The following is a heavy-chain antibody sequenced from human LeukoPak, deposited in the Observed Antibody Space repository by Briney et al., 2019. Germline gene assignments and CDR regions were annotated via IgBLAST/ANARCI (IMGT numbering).Heavy chain of an antibody. D-gene: IGHD3-22*01. CDR2: KPYDGSNK. CDR1: GFTLRTYA. Sequence: SGGPLGSSVPPPGFTLRTYAMHGFRKAPGKGREGGAVKPYDGSNKYYADSVKGRFTISRDNSKNTLYLQMNSLRAEDTAVYYCAKSRSNYYDSSGTYGMDVWGQGTTVTVSS. V-gene: IGHV3-30*18. CDR3: AKSRSNYYDSSGTYGMDV. J-gene: IGHJ6*02.